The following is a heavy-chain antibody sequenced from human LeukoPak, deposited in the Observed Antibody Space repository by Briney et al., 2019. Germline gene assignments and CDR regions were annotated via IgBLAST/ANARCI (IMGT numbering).Heavy chain of an antibody. V-gene: IGHV3-23*01. CDR2: ISGSGGST. J-gene: IGHJ4*02. CDR1: GFTFSSYA. CDR3: AKDGDSSGYYPDY. D-gene: IGHD3-22*01. Sequence: GGSLRLSCAASGFTFSSYAMSWVRQAPGKGLEWVSAISGSGGSTYYADSVKGRFTFSRDNSKNTLYLQMNSLRAEDTAVYYCAKDGDSSGYYPDYWGQGTLVTVSS.